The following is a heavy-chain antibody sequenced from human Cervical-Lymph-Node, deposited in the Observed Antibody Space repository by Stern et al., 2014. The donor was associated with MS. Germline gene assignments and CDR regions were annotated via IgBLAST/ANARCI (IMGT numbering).Heavy chain of an antibody. CDR1: GFSLSTSGLG. CDR3: AHRTAGPFDY. V-gene: IGHV2-5*02. J-gene: IGHJ4*02. Sequence: QITLKESGPALVKPTQTLTLTCTFSGFSLSTSGLGVGWIRQPPGEALEWLAYIYWDDQKRYSPSLKSRLTITKDPSKNQVVLTLTNVDPVDTATYYCAHRTAGPFDYWGQGTLVTVS. CDR2: IYWDDQK.